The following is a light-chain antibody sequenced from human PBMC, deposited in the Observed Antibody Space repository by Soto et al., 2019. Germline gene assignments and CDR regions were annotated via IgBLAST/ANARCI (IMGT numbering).Light chain of an antibody. CDR2: QVT. Sequence: QSALTQPASVSGSPGQSITISCTGTSNDVGGYDYVSWYQQHPGKAPKLMIFQVTKRPSGISDRFSGSKSGNTASLTISGLQTEDEADYYCCSYAGSSTFTFGGGTKLTVL. CDR1: SNDVGGYDY. CDR3: CSYAGSSTFT. V-gene: IGLV2-23*02. J-gene: IGLJ2*01.